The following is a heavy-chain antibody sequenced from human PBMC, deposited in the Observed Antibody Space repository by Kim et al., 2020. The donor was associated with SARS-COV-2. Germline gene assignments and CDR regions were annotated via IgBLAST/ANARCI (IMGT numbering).Heavy chain of an antibody. D-gene: IGHD2-15*01. Sequence: GGSLRLSCAASGFTFSSYGMHWVRQAPGKGLEWVAVISYDGSNKYYADSVKGRFTISRDNSKNTLYLQMNSLRAEDTAVYYCAKGTNFDIVVVVAATVFDYWGQGTLVTVSS. J-gene: IGHJ4*02. CDR3: AKGTNFDIVVVVAATVFDY. CDR2: ISYDGSNK. V-gene: IGHV3-30*18. CDR1: GFTFSSYG.